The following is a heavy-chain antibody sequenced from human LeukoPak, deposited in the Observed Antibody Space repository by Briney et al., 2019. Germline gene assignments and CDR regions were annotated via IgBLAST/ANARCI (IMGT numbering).Heavy chain of an antibody. J-gene: IGHJ5*02. D-gene: IGHD2-2*01. CDR1: GFTFSSYW. Sequence: GGSLRLSCAASGFTFSSYWMSWVRQAPGKGLEWVANVKQDGSEKYYVDSVKGRFTISRDNAKNSLYLQMNSLRAEDTAAYYCARDDCSSISCYHNWFDPWGQGTLVTVSS. V-gene: IGHV3-7*01. CDR3: ARDDCSSISCYHNWFDP. CDR2: VKQDGSEK.